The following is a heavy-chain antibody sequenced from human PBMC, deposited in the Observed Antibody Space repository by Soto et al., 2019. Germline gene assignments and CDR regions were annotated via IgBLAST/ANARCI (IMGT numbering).Heavy chain of an antibody. Sequence: GASVKVSCKASGYTFTSYGISWVRQAPGQGLEWMGWISAYNGNANYAQKLQGRVTMTTDTSTSTAYMELRSLRSDDTAVYYCARSIMITFGGVIVKGPNIDYWGQGTLVTVSS. CDR3: ARSIMITFGGVIVKGPNIDY. CDR1: GYTFTSYG. J-gene: IGHJ4*02. D-gene: IGHD3-16*02. V-gene: IGHV1-18*01. CDR2: ISAYNGNA.